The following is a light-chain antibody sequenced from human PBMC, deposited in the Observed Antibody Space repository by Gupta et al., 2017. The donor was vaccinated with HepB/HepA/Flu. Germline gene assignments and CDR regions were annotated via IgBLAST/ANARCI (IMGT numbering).Light chain of an antibody. CDR3: GAWDTSLKIYV. V-gene: IGLV1-51*01. Sequence: QSVLTQPPSVSAAAGQRVTISCSGGSSNIGKSDVAWYRQLPGSAPKLLIYENYKRASGIPDRFSGSKSGTSATLGITGLQTGDEANYYCGAWDTSLKIYVFGTETGVTVL. J-gene: IGLJ1*01. CDR2: ENY. CDR1: SSNIGKSD.